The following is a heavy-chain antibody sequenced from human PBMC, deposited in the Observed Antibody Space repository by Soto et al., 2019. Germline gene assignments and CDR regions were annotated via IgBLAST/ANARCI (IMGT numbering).Heavy chain of an antibody. CDR2: ISGDGAFT. CDR1: GFADSGFTFSSFA. D-gene: IGHD6-13*01. Sequence: GGSLRLSCAASGFADSGFTFSSFAFSWVRQAPGKGLEWVSSISGDGAFTHYADSVKGRFSISRDISQNTVFLQMNSLRSDDTARYYCARDSYGADSSNWYVGRKWFDPWGQGILVTVSS. CDR3: ARDSYGADSSNWYVGRKWFDP. V-gene: IGHV3-23*01. J-gene: IGHJ5*02.